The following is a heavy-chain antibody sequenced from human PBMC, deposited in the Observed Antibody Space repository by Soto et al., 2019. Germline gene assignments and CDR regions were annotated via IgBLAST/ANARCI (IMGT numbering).Heavy chain of an antibody. CDR1: GFTFRGSA. V-gene: IGHV3-73*01. J-gene: IGHJ4*02. D-gene: IGHD4-17*01. CDR2: IRSKANSYAT. Sequence: EVQLVESGGGLVQPGGSLKLSCAASGFTFRGSAMHWVRRASGKGLEWVGRIRSKANSYATAYAASVKGRFTISRDDSKNTAYLQMNSLKTEDTAVYYCTIMRDYGADWGQGTLVTVSS. CDR3: TIMRDYGAD.